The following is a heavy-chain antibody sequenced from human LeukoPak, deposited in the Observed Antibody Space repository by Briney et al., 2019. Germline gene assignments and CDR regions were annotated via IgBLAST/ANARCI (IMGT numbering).Heavy chain of an antibody. CDR1: GGSISSGSYY. Sequence: SETLSLTCTVSGGSISSGSYYWGWIRQPPGKGLEWIGSIYYSGSTYYNPSLKSRVTISVDASKNQFSLKLSSVTAADTAVYYCARRYSSSDPYYYYYMDVWGKGTTVTVSS. CDR2: IYYSGST. V-gene: IGHV4-39*01. CDR3: ARRYSSSDPYYYYYMDV. D-gene: IGHD6-6*01. J-gene: IGHJ6*03.